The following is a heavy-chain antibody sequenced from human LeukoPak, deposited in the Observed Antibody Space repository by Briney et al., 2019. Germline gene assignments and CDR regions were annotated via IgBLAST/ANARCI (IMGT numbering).Heavy chain of an antibody. CDR2: INPNSGGT. CDR1: GYTFTGYC. D-gene: IGHD2-8*01. CDR3: ARDHCTNGVCYGGLGFDP. J-gene: IGHJ5*02. V-gene: IGHV1-2*04. Sequence: ASVKVSCKASGYTFTGYCMHWVRQAPGQGLEWMGWINPNSGGTNYAQKFQGWVTMTRDTSISTAYMELSRLRSDDTAVYYCARDHCTNGVCYGGLGFDPWGQGTLVTVSS.